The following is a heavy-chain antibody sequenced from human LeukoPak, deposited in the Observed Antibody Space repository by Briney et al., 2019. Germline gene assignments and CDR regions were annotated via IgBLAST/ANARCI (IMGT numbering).Heavy chain of an antibody. V-gene: IGHV3-74*01. CDR3: ARISLSGWVNDQ. Sequence: GGSLRLSCAASGFTFSSHWMHWVRQAPGKGLVWVTRISSDGRSTSYADSVKGRFTISRDNAKNTLYLQMSSLRAEDTAMYYCARISLSGWVNDQWGQGTLVTVSS. J-gene: IGHJ4*02. D-gene: IGHD6-19*01. CDR2: ISSDGRST. CDR1: GFTFSSHW.